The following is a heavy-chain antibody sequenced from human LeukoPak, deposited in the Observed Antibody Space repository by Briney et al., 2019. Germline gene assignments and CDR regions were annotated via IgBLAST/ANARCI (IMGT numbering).Heavy chain of an antibody. V-gene: IGHV3-23*01. CDR2: ISGSGGNT. J-gene: IGHJ3*02. Sequence: GGSLRLSCAASGFIFSDYAMTWVRQAPGKGLEWVSSISGSGGNTYYADSVKGRFTISRDNSKNTLYLQMNSLRAEDTAVYYCAKFISNGFDIWGQGTMVTVSS. CDR1: GFIFSDYA. CDR3: AKFISNGFDI. D-gene: IGHD3-10*01.